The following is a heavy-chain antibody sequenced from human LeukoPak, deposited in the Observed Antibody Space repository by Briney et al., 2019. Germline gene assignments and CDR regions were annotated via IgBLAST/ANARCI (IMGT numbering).Heavy chain of an antibody. V-gene: IGHV4-34*01. CDR3: ARGRVLLWFGESKFFDY. CDR2: INHSGST. CDR1: GGSFSGYY. Sequence: PSETLSLTCAVYGGSFSGYYWSWIRQPPGKGLEWIGEINHSGSTNYNPSLKSRVTISVDTSKNQFSLKLSSVTAADTAVYYCARGRVLLWFGESKFFDYWGQGTLVTVSS. J-gene: IGHJ4*02. D-gene: IGHD3-10*01.